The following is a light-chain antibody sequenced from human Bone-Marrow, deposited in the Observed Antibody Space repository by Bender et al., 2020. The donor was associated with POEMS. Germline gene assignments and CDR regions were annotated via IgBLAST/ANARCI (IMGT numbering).Light chain of an antibody. CDR3: SSYAGSTTFVV. Sequence: QSALTQPASVSGSPGQSITISCSGANSVLGTYGLVSWYQQLPGKAPKLMISEVSKRPSGVSHRFSGSRSGNTASLTISGLQAEDEADYYCSSYAGSTTFVVFGGGTKLTVL. J-gene: IGLJ2*01. CDR2: EVS. CDR1: NSVLGTYGL. V-gene: IGLV2-23*02.